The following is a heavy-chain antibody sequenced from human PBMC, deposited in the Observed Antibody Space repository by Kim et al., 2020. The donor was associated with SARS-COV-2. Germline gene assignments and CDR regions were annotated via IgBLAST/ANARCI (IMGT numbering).Heavy chain of an antibody. CDR3: RAAVAVQSFNS. Sequence: GGSLRLSCAASGLTFSNYGMTWVRQAPGKGLEWISFIASSGGNYYSDSVESRLTMFREVYKKNAHLQMMNILADEAAVYYYRAAVAVQSFNSW. CDR1: GLTFSNYG. J-gene: IGHJ5*01. D-gene: IGHD6-19*01. CDR2: FIASSGGN. V-gene: IGHV3-23*01.